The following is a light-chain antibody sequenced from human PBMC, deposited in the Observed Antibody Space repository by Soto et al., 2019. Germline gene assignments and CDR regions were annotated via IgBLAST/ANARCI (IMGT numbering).Light chain of an antibody. Sequence: DIQMTQSPSTLSASVGDRVTITCRASQSISGSLAWYQQKPGKAPKLLIYEASNVKSGVPSRFSSSGSGTEYTLTISSLQPDDSASYYCQQYNGYWTFGQGTRVEIK. J-gene: IGKJ1*01. CDR2: EAS. V-gene: IGKV1-5*03. CDR3: QQYNGYWT. CDR1: QSISGS.